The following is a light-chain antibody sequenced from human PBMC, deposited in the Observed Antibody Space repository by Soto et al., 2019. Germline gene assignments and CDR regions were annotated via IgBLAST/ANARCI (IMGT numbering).Light chain of an antibody. J-gene: IGKJ1*01. CDR2: GAS. CDR3: QQYSNWPSWT. CDR1: QSVSNF. V-gene: IGKV3-15*01. Sequence: EKVMTQSPATLSMSPGERATLSCRASQSVSNFLAWYQQKPGQAPRLLIYGASTRATGVPARFSGSGSGTELPLTISSLQSEDFAVYYCQQYSNWPSWTFGQGTKVEVK.